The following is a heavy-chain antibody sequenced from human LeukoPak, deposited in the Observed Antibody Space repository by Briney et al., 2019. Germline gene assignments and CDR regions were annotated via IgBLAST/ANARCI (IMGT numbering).Heavy chain of an antibody. CDR3: ARHPPRDCSSSSCYKRWFDP. V-gene: IGHV4-39*01. Sequence: PSETLSLTCTVSGGSISSSDSYWGWIRQPPGKGPEWIGSMYYSGSTYYNPSLKSRVTISVDTSKNQFSLKLNSVTAADTAVYYCARHPPRDCSSSSCYKRWFDPWGQGTLVTVSS. CDR2: MYYSGST. J-gene: IGHJ5*02. D-gene: IGHD2-2*02. CDR1: GGSISSSDSY.